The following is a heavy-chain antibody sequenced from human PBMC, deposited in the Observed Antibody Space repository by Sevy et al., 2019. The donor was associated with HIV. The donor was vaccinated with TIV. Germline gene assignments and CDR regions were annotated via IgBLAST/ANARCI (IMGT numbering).Heavy chain of an antibody. Sequence: ASVKVSCKASGYTFINYGITWVRQAPGQGLEWMGWISGYNGDTNYAQNLQDRLTLSTDTSTNTAFLELRSLRSDDTAVYYCARAERFVPTGPLLDSWGQGTLVTVSS. CDR2: ISGYNGDT. CDR1: GYTFINYG. CDR3: ARAERFVPTGPLLDS. D-gene: IGHD2-2*01. V-gene: IGHV1-18*01. J-gene: IGHJ4*02.